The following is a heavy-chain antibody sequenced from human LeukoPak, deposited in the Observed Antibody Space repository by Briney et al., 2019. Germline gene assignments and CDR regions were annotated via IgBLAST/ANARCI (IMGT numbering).Heavy chain of an antibody. Sequence: SETLSLTCTVSGGSISSGGYYWSWIRQHPGKGLEWIGYIYYSGSTYYNPSLKSRVTISVDTSKNQFSLKLSSVTAADTAVYYCAREAGSSWTNPYYFDYWGQGTLVTVSS. CDR3: AREAGSSWTNPYYFDY. D-gene: IGHD6-13*01. V-gene: IGHV4-31*03. J-gene: IGHJ4*02. CDR2: IYYSGST. CDR1: GGSISSGGYY.